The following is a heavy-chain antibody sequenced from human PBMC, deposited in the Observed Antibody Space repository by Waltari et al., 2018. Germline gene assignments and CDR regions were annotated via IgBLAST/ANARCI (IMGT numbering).Heavy chain of an antibody. V-gene: IGHV4-34*01. D-gene: IGHD5-12*01. CDR3: ARAPSRWLNRHLDY. CDR1: GGSFSGYY. Sequence: QVQLQQWGAGLLKPSETLSLTCAVYGGSFSGYYWSWIRPPPGKGLEWIGEINHSGSTNYNPSLKSRVTISVDTSKNQFSLKLSSVTAADTAVYYCARAPSRWLNRHLDYWGQGTLVTVSS. J-gene: IGHJ4*02. CDR2: INHSGST.